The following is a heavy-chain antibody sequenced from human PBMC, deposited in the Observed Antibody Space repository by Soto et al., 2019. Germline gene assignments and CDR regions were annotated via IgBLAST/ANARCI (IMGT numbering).Heavy chain of an antibody. CDR2: ISYDGSNK. V-gene: IGHV3-30*03. Sequence: QVQLVESGGGVVQPGRSLRLSCAASGFPFTTYGMHWVREGPGKGLEWVAVISYDGSNKFYADSVKGRFTISRDNYKNTLYLHMNSLRPEDTALYYCVGGQYYFDYRGQGTLVIVSS. D-gene: IGHD3-10*01. CDR1: GFPFTTYG. J-gene: IGHJ4*02. CDR3: VGGQYYFDY.